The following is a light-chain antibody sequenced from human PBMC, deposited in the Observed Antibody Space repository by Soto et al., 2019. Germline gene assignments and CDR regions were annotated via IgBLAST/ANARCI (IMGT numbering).Light chain of an antibody. Sequence: DIQMTQSPSSPSASVGDRVTITCRASQSISSYLNWYQQKPGKAPKLLIYAASSLQSGVPSRFSGSGSGTDFTLTINSLQPEDFATYFCQQSYSAPWTFGQGTKVDIK. CDR1: QSISSY. V-gene: IGKV1-39*01. CDR3: QQSYSAPWT. CDR2: AAS. J-gene: IGKJ1*01.